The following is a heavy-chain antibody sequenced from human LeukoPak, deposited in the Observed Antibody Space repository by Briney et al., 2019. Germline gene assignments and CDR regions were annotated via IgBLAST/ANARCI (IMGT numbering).Heavy chain of an antibody. V-gene: IGHV3-21*01. CDR2: ISRSSSYI. J-gene: IGHJ1*01. D-gene: IGHD6-13*01. CDR3: ARDSSPGGSRSWKTYL. Sequence: PWGSLTLSCTASGFTFNSYNMIWVRQAPGKGLEWVSSISRSSSYIYYADSVKGRFTISRDNAKNSLYVHMHSLRDEDTAVYYCARDSSPGGSRSWKTYLWGQGGLVTVSS. CDR1: GFTFNSYN.